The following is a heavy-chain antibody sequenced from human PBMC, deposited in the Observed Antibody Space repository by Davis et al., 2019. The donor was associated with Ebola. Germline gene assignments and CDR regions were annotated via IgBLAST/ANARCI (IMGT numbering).Heavy chain of an antibody. V-gene: IGHV4-34*01. J-gene: IGHJ4*02. Sequence: PSETLSLTCAVYGGSFSGYYWSWIRQPPGKGLEWIGEINHSGSTNYNPSLKSRVTISVDTSKNQFSLKLSSVTAADTAVYYCARDREDCTNGVCLGYFDYWGQGTLVTVSS. CDR2: INHSGST. CDR3: ARDREDCTNGVCLGYFDY. CDR1: GGSFSGYY. D-gene: IGHD2-8*01.